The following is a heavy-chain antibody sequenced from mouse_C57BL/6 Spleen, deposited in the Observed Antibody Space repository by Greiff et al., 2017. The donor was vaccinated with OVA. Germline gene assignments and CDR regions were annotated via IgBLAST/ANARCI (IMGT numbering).Heavy chain of an antibody. CDR2: ISYDGSN. D-gene: IGHD1-1*01. CDR3: AREGDYGSSCDY. V-gene: IGHV3-6*01. Sequence: EVQLQQSGPGLVKPSQSLSLSCSVTGYSITSGYYWNWIRQFPGNKLEWVGYISYDGSNNYNPSVKNRISITRDTSKNQFYLKLNSVTTEDTAAYYCAREGDYGSSCDYWGQGTTVTVSS. CDR1: GYSITSGYY. J-gene: IGHJ2*01.